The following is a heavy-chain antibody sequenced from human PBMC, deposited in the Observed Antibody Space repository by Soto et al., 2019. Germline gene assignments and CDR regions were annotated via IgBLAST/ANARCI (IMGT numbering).Heavy chain of an antibody. Sequence: EVHLVESGGGLVQPGGSLRLSCAASGVTFSSYSLNWVRQAPGKGLEWVSYITSSGTTVSYADSVRGRFTISRDNAKNSLSLQMNSLRDGDTAVYYCARGSSNWSYIVDFWCQGTLVSVSS. D-gene: IGHD6-13*01. CDR2: ITSSGTTV. CDR1: GVTFSSYS. V-gene: IGHV3-48*02. CDR3: ARGSSNWSYIVDF. J-gene: IGHJ4*02.